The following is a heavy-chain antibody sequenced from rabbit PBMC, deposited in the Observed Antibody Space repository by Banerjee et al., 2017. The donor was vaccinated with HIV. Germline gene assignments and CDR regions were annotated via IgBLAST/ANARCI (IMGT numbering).Heavy chain of an antibody. D-gene: IGHD2-1*01. CDR2: INTSSGNT. V-gene: IGHV1S45*01. CDR1: GIDFSSYG. CDR3: AREESDGGGHLKL. J-gene: IGHJ4*01. Sequence: QLEESGGGLVQPGGSLNLSCKGSGIDFSSYGISWVRQAPGKGLEWIACINTSSGNTVYASWAKGRFTISKTSSTTVTLQMTSLTAADTATYFCAREESDGGGHLKLWGQGTLVTVS.